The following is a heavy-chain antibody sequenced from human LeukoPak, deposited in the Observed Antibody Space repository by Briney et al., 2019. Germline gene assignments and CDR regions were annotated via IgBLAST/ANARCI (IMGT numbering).Heavy chain of an antibody. CDR2: IYATGST. V-gene: IGHV4-4*07. CDR1: GGSITSYN. D-gene: IGHD3-10*01. CDR3: ETGGSYLVY. Sequence: KPSETLSLTCSVSGGSITSYNWSWIRQPAGKGLEWIGRIYATGSTNYNPSLKSRVTISVDKSKNQFSLKLSSVTAADTAVYYCETGGSYLVYWGQGTLVTVSS. J-gene: IGHJ4*02.